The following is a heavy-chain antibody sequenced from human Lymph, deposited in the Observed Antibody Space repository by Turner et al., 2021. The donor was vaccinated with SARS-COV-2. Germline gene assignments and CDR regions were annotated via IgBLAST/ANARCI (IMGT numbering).Heavy chain of an antibody. V-gene: IGHV4-34*01. D-gene: IGHD7-27*01. CDR1: GGSFSGYY. Sequence: QVQLQQWGAGLLKPSETLSLTCAVYGGSFSGYYWSWIRQPPGKGLEWIGEINQSGSTTYTPSLKSRVTISVDTSKKQFSLKLSSVTAADTAVYYCARVWVRWWYFDLWGRGTLVTVSS. CDR2: INQSGST. J-gene: IGHJ2*01. CDR3: ARVWVRWWYFDL.